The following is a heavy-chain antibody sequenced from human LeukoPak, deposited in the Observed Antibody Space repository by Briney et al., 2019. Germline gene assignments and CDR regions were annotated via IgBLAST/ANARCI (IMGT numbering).Heavy chain of an antibody. CDR2: INHRERS. J-gene: IGHJ3*02. D-gene: IGHD1-26*01. Sequence: PSETLSLTCDVTGGSFSGFYGSWLRQPPGKGLEWIGEINHRERSTYNPSLESRVSISVDTSKNQFSLTLSSVTAADTSVYYCARQSYWDGIDIWGQGTMVIVSS. CDR3: ARQSYWDGIDI. V-gene: IGHV4-34*01. CDR1: GGSFSGFY.